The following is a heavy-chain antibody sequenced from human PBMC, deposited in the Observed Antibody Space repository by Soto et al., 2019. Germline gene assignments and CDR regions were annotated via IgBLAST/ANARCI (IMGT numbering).Heavy chain of an antibody. D-gene: IGHD2-15*01. J-gene: IGHJ6*02. CDR1: GFTFSSYW. CDR3: ARSSSDLTVYYYYGMDV. Sequence: GGSLRLSCAASGFTFSSYWMSWVRQAPGKGLEWVANIKQDGSEKYYVDSVKGRFTISRDNAKNSLYLQMNSLRAEDTAVYYCARSSSDLTVYYYYGMDVWGQGTTVTVSS. V-gene: IGHV3-7*01. CDR2: IKQDGSEK.